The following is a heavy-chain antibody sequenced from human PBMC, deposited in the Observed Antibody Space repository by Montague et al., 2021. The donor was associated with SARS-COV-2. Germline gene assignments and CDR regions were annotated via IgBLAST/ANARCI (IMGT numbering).Heavy chain of an antibody. J-gene: IGHJ5*02. V-gene: IGHV4-59*01. Sequence: SETLSLTCTVSGGSITNYYWTWIRQPPGKGLEWIWHSYYSGSTSFSSSFKGRGTMSIHASKNQFSLKLNSVTAADTAVYFCAREMGDAGIGYQPRGWVDPRGQGTLVTVSS. CDR1: GGSITNYY. CDR2: SYYSGST. D-gene: IGHD3-22*01. CDR3: AREMGDAGIGYQPRGWVDP.